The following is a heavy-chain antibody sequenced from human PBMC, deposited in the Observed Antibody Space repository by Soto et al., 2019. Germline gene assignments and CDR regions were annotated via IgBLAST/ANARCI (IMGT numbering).Heavy chain of an antibody. CDR3: AKEMITFGDFNYYYMDV. CDR2: ITWHSGTI. CDR1: GFTFDQYT. J-gene: IGHJ6*03. D-gene: IGHD3-16*01. Sequence: EVQLVESGGGLVQPGRSLRLACAASGFTFDQYTMHWVRQAPGKGLEWVSSITWHSGTIGYADSVKGRFTISRDNAKNSLYLQMNRLRGEETALYYCAKEMITFGDFNYYYMDVWGNGTTVTVSS. V-gene: IGHV3-9*01.